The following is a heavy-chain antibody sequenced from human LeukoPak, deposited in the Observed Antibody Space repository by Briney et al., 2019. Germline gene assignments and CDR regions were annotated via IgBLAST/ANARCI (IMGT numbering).Heavy chain of an antibody. CDR1: GYTFTSYG. CDR2: ISAYNGNT. D-gene: IGHD3-10*01. J-gene: IGHJ4*02. CDR3: ARDVRGYYYGSGTPTAPDY. V-gene: IGHV1-18*01. Sequence: GASVKVSCKASGYTFTSYGISWVRQAPGQGLEWMGWISAYNGNTNYAQKLQGRVTMTTDTSTSTAYMELRSLRSDDTAVYYCARDVRGYYYGSGTPTAPDYWGQGTLVTVSS.